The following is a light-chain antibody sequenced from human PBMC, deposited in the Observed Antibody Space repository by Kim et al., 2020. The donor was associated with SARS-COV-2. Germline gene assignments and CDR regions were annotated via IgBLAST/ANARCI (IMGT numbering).Light chain of an antibody. CDR2: RAS. CDR1: QNISNF. Sequence: SGSVRDRVSMNCPASQNISNFLNWYQQKPGKAPTLLIYRASSLQSGVPSRFSGSGYGTEFTLTISSLQPEDVATYYCQQSYSSPRSFGQETKLEI. J-gene: IGKJ2*03. V-gene: IGKV1-39*01. CDR3: QQSYSSPRS.